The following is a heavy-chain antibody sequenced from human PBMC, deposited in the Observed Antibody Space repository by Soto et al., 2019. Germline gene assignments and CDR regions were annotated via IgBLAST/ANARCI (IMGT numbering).Heavy chain of an antibody. V-gene: IGHV4-30-2*01. CDR2: IYHSGST. D-gene: IGHD2-2*01. J-gene: IGHJ4*02. CDR3: ARVKYVYFDY. CDR1: GGSISSGGYS. Sequence: SETLSLTCAVSGGSISSGGYSWSWIRQPPGKGLEWIGYIYHSGSTYYNPSLKSRVTISVDRSKNQFSLKLSSVTAADTAVYYCARVKYVYFDYWGQGTLVTVSS.